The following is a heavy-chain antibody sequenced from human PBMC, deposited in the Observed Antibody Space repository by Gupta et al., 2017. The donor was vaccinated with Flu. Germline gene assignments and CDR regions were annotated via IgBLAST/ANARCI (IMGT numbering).Heavy chain of an antibody. V-gene: IGHV3-49*02. Sequence: GGTPEYAASVKGRFTISRDDSISIAYLKISSLKTGDTALYHCTRFARRPGVPYDFWGQGTQVTVSS. CDR2: GGTP. J-gene: IGHJ4*02. CDR3: TRFARRPGVPYDF. D-gene: IGHD3-10*01.